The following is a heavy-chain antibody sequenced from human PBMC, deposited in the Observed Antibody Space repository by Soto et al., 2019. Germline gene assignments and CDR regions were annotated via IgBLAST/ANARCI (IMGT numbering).Heavy chain of an antibody. V-gene: IGHV3-33*01. CDR2: IWYDGSNK. CDR1: GFTFSSYG. Sequence: QVQLVESGGGVVQPGRSLRLSCAASGFTFSSYGMHWVRQAPGKGLEWVAVIWYDGSNKYYADSVKGRFTISRDNSKNPLYLQMNSLRAEDTAVYYCARGFNDFWSGYYTAYYYYMDVWGKGTTVTVSS. D-gene: IGHD3-3*01. J-gene: IGHJ6*03. CDR3: ARGFNDFWSGYYTAYYYYMDV.